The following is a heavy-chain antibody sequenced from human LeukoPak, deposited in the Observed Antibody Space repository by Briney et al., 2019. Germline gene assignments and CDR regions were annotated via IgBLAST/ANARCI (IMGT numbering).Heavy chain of an antibody. J-gene: IGHJ3*02. CDR3: ARDSGLLWFGIDAFDI. V-gene: IGHV3-48*04. D-gene: IGHD3-10*01. CDR2: ISSSSTTI. Sequence: TGGSLRLSCAASEFTFSTYNINWVRQAPGKGLEWISYISSSSTTIYYADSVKGRFTISRDNAKNSLYLQMNSLRVEDTAVYYCARDSGLLWFGIDAFDIRGQGTMVIVSS. CDR1: EFTFSTYN.